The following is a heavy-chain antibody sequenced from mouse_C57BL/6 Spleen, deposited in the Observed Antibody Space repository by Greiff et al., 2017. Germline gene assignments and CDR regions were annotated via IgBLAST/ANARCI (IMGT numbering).Heavy chain of an antibody. CDR1: GYTFTSYW. CDR3: ARRSRDYFDY. CDR2: IDPSDSYT. Sequence: QVQLQQPGAELVKPGASVKLSCKASGYTFTSYWMQWVQQRPGQGLEWIGEIDPSDSYTNYNQKFKGKATLTVDTSSSTAYMQLSSLTSEDSAVYYCARRSRDYFDYWGQGTTLTVSS. J-gene: IGHJ2*01. D-gene: IGHD3-1*01. V-gene: IGHV1-50*01.